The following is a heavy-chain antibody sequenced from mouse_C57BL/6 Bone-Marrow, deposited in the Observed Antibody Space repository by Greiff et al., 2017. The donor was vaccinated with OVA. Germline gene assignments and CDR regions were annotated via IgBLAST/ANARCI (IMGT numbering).Heavy chain of an antibody. D-gene: IGHD1-2*01. Sequence: VQLQQSGAELVRPGTSVKMSCKASGYTFTNYWIGWAKQRPGHGLEWIGDIYPGGGYTNYNEKFKGKATLTADKSSSTAYMQFSSLTSEDSAIYYCAISAITTLDYWGQGTTLTVSS. CDR2: IYPGGGYT. CDR1: GYTFTNYW. J-gene: IGHJ2*01. CDR3: AISAITTLDY. V-gene: IGHV1-63*01.